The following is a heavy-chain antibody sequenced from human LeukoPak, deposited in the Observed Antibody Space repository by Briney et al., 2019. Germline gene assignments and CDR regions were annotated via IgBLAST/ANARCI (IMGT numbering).Heavy chain of an antibody. Sequence: GESLKISCKGSGYSFTSYWISWVRQMPGKGLEWMGRIDPSDSYTNYSPSFQGHVTISADKSISTAYLQWSSLKASDTAMYYCARLDRGYCSGGSCLLFDYWGQGTLVTASS. CDR3: ARLDRGYCSGGSCLLFDY. CDR1: GYSFTSYW. CDR2: IDPSDSYT. V-gene: IGHV5-10-1*01. D-gene: IGHD2-15*01. J-gene: IGHJ4*02.